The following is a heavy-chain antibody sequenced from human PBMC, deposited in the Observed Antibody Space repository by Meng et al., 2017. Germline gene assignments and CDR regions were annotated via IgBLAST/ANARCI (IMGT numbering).Heavy chain of an antibody. D-gene: IGHD6-13*01. J-gene: IGHJ4*02. V-gene: IGHV1-69*01. CDR2: IIPIFGTA. CDR3: ARDSDSSSWYDYFGY. Sequence: QGQLGHAGAEVKRPGSPVKVSCKASGGTFSSYAISWVRQAPGQGLEWMGGIIPIFGTANYAQKFQGRVTITADESTSTAYMELSSLRSEDTAVYYCARDSDSSSWYDYFGYWGQGTLVTVSS. CDR1: GGTFSSYA.